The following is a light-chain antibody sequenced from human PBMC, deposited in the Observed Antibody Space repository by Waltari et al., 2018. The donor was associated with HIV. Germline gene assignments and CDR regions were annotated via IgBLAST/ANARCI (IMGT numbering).Light chain of an antibody. Sequence: SSELTQPPSLSVSPGQTASITCSGDQLGNKYVYWYQQKPSQSPVLVIYQDNKRPSGIPERFSGSNSGNTATLTISGTQSMDEADYYCQAWDTITAVFGGGTKLTVL. CDR3: QAWDTITAV. J-gene: IGLJ3*02. CDR1: QLGNKY. CDR2: QDN. V-gene: IGLV3-1*01.